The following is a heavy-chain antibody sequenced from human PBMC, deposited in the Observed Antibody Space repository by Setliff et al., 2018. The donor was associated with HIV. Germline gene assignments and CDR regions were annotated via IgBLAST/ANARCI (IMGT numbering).Heavy chain of an antibody. V-gene: IGHV4-59*12. J-gene: IGHJ5*02. Sequence: PSETLSLTCTVSGGSISGYYWSWIRQPPGKGLEYIGSIFFTGNTIYNPSLKARVTISRDNSKNTVYLQMTSLRAEDTAVYYCARGRTQWPNYNYFDPWGLGTLVTVSS. CDR3: ARGRTQWPNYNYFDP. CDR2: IFFTGNT. CDR1: GGSISGYY. D-gene: IGHD6-19*01.